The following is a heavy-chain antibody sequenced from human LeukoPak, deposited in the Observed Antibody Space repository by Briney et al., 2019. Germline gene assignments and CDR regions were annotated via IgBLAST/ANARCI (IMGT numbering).Heavy chain of an antibody. V-gene: IGHV5-51*01. CDR1: GLSFTSHW. Sequence: GESLQISCQGSGLSFTSHWIVCARQMPGNGLEWMGIIYPGDSDTRYSPSFQGQVTISADKSISTAYLQWSSLKASDTAIYYCARRCSGCGAFYYWGQGTLVTVSS. J-gene: IGHJ4*02. CDR3: ARRCSGCGAFYY. D-gene: IGHD6-19*01. CDR2: IYPGDSDT.